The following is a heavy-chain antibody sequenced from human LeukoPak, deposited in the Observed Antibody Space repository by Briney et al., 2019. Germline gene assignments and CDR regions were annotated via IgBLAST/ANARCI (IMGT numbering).Heavy chain of an antibody. V-gene: IGHV4-34*01. Sequence: SETLSLTCAVYGGSFSGYYWSWIRQPPGKGLEWIGEINHSGSTNYNPSLKSRVTISVDTSKNQFSLKLSSVTAADTAVSYCARAPYGSGLDYWGQGTLVTVSS. CDR3: ARAPYGSGLDY. CDR1: GGSFSGYY. D-gene: IGHD3-10*01. J-gene: IGHJ4*02. CDR2: INHSGST.